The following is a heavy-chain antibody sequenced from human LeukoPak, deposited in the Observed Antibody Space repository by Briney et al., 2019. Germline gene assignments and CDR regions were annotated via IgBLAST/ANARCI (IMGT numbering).Heavy chain of an antibody. V-gene: IGHV1-18*04. CDR3: ARGGDIALAGPGGMDV. CDR1: GYTFTSYG. Sequence: ASVKVSCKASGYTFTSYGISWVRQAPGQGLEWMGWISAYNGNTNYAQKLQGRVTMTTDTSTSTAYMELRSLRSDDTAVYYCARGGDIALAGPGGMDVWGKGNTVTVSS. J-gene: IGHJ6*04. CDR2: ISAYNGNT. D-gene: IGHD6-19*01.